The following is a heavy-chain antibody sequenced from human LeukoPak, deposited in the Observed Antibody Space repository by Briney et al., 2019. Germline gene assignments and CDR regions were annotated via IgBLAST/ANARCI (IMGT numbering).Heavy chain of an antibody. J-gene: IGHJ4*02. CDR1: GGSISSGGYY. D-gene: IGHD2-2*03. Sequence: SQTLSLTCTVSGGSISSGGYYWSWIRQHPGKGLEWIGYIYYSGSTYYNPSLKSRVTISVDTSKNQFSLRLSSVTAADTAVYYCARHGSTDYFDYWGQGTLVTVPS. V-gene: IGHV4-31*03. CDR2: IYYSGST. CDR3: ARHGSTDYFDY.